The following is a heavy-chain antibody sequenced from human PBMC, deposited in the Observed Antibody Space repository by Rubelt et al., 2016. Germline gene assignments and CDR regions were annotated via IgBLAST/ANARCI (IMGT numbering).Heavy chain of an antibody. CDR2: IYYTGGP. CDR3: ARRGVSGYVDS. V-gene: IGHV4-59*08. D-gene: IGHD3-10*01. J-gene: IGHJ4*02. CDR1: GGSISDYH. Sequence: QVKLQESGPGLVKPSETLSLTCTVSGGSISDYHWSWIRQPPGKGLEWIGYIYYTGGPNYSPSLKSRVSISIDTSKNQFSLNLTFGTAADTAVYYCARRGVSGYVDSWGQGTLVTVSS.